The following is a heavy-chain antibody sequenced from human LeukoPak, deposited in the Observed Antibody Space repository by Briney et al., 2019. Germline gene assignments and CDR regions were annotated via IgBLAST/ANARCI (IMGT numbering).Heavy chain of an antibody. J-gene: IGHJ2*01. Sequence: SESLSLTCSVSGVSVGSYSWSWIRQPAGEGLEYFGYIFDCGSPTLNPSRQSQDSISVDTSKNQFSLKLRFATAADTAVYYCTRTLTYHYGSGSYSPPQWYFDLWGRGTLVTVSS. D-gene: IGHD3-10*01. CDR1: GVSVGSYS. CDR2: IFDCGSP. V-gene: IGHV4-59*08. CDR3: TRTLTYHYGSGSYSPPQWYFDL.